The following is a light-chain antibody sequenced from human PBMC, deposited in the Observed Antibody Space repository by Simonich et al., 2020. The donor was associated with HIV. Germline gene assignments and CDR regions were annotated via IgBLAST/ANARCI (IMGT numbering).Light chain of an antibody. CDR2: GSS. CDR1: LSFSRH. CDR3: QQYNNWWT. J-gene: IGKJ1*01. Sequence: EIVMTQSPATLSVSPGERATLSCRASLSFSRHLAGYQQKPGQAPRLLIYGSSTRATGNPARFSGSGSGTEFTLTISSLQSEDFAVYYCQQYNNWWTFGQGTKVEIK. V-gene: IGKV3-15*01.